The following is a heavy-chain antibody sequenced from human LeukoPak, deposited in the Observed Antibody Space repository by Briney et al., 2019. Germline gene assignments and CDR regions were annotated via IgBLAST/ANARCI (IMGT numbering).Heavy chain of an antibody. J-gene: IGHJ6*03. CDR1: GFTFSDYY. Sequence: GGSLRLSCAASGFTFSDYYMSWIRQAPGKGLEWVSYISSSGSTIYYADSVKGRFTISRDNAKNSLYLQMNSLRAEDTAVYYCARGVVVPAAITLTAYYYSYMDVWGKGTTVTVSS. D-gene: IGHD2-2*01. V-gene: IGHV3-11*04. CDR2: ISSSGSTI. CDR3: ARGVVVPAAITLTAYYYSYMDV.